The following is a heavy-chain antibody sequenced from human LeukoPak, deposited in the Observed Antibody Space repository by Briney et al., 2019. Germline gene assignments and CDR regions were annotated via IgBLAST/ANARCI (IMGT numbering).Heavy chain of an antibody. CDR1: GFTLRSFA. Sequence: GGSLRLSCSASGFTLRSFALSWVRQAPGRGLEWVSGIIGNGGSAYYADSVKGGLTIYRDNFKNKLYVQMNSPRADDTTVYYCAKIVGSRHCWGQGTPVTVSS. V-gene: IGHV3-23*01. J-gene: IGHJ4*02. D-gene: IGHD2-21*01. CDR3: AKIVGSRHC. CDR2: IIGNGGSA.